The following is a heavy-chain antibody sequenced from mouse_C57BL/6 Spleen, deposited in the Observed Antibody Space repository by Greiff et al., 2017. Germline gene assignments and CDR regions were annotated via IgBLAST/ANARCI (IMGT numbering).Heavy chain of an antibody. Sequence: QVQLQQPGTELVKPGASVKLSCKASGYTFTSYWMHWVKQRPGQGLEWIGKINPSNGGTNYNEKFKSKATLTVDKSSSTAYMQLSSLTSEDSAVYYCARTTAQARVMDYWGQGTSVTVSS. CDR1: GYTFTSYW. CDR3: ARTTAQARVMDY. D-gene: IGHD3-2*02. CDR2: INPSNGGT. V-gene: IGHV1-53*01. J-gene: IGHJ4*01.